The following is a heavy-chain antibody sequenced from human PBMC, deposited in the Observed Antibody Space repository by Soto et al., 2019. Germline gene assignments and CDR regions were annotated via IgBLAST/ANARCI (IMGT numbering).Heavy chain of an antibody. Sequence: PGESLKISCKGSGYSFTSYWIGWVRQMPGKGLEWMGIIYPGDSDTRYSPSFQGQVTISADKSISTAYLQWSSLKASDTAMYYCARGPDTSGYPDDAFDIWGQGTMVTVSS. CDR1: GYSFTSYW. CDR3: ARGPDTSGYPDDAFDI. V-gene: IGHV5-51*01. CDR2: IYPGDSDT. D-gene: IGHD6-19*01. J-gene: IGHJ3*02.